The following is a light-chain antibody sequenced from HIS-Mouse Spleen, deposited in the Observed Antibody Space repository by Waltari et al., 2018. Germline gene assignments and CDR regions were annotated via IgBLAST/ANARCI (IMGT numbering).Light chain of an antibody. V-gene: IGLV3-10*01. CDR2: EDS. Sequence: SYELTQPPSVSVSPGQTARITCSADALPKKYAYWYQQQSGQAPVLVIYEDSKRPSGIPERFSGSSSGTMATLTISGAQVEDEADYYCYSTDSSGNHRVFGGGTKLTVL. CDR3: YSTDSSGNHRV. J-gene: IGLJ2*01. CDR1: ALPKKY.